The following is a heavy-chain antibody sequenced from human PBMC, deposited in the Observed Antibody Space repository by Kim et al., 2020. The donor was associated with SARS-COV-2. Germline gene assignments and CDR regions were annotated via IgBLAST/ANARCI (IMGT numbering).Heavy chain of an antibody. J-gene: IGHJ3*01. CDR3: ARDRAAATILGVVRGRNA. D-gene: IGHD3-3*01. CDR1: GGSISSYY. Sequence: SETLSLTCTVSGGSISSYYWSWIRQPPGKGLEWIGYIYYSGSTNYNPSLKSRVTISVDTSKNQFSLKLSSVTAADTAVYYCARDRAAATILGVVRGRNA. CDR2: IYYSGST. V-gene: IGHV4-59*13.